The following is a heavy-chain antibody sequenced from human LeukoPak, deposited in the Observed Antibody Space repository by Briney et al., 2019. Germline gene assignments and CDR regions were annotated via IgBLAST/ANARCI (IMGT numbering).Heavy chain of an antibody. D-gene: IGHD3-10*01. CDR2: MDNFGIK. CDR3: AGGKYYGSGTRPGYLGY. Sequence: QTGGSLRLSCAASDFSVNNNYVDRVRQAPGKGLEWVSCMDNFGIKTYADSVQGRFTVSRDSSRNMVFLQMNSLRVEDTAVYYCAGGKYYGSGTRPGYLGYWGLGTMVTVSS. J-gene: IGHJ4*02. V-gene: IGHV3-53*01. CDR1: DFSVNNNY.